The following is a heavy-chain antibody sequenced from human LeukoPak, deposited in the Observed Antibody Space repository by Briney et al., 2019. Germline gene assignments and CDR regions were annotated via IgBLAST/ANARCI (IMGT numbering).Heavy chain of an antibody. CDR3: ARGAERGDYAGY. CDR1: GYTFTGYY. CDR2: INPDSGGT. Sequence: ASVKVSCKASGYTFTGYYMHWVRQAPGQGLEWMGRINPDSGGTNYAQRFQGRVTMTRDTSISTAYMELTRLTSDDTAVYYCARGAERGDYAGYWGQGTLVTVSS. V-gene: IGHV1-2*06. D-gene: IGHD4-17*01. J-gene: IGHJ4*02.